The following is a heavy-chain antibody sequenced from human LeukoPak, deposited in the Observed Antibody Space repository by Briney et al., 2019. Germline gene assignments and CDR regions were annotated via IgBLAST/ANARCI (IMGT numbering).Heavy chain of an antibody. CDR3: AKDLGSGYYPDY. V-gene: IGHV3-30*18. D-gene: IGHD3-22*01. Sequence: GGSLRLSCAASGFTVSRNYMSWVRQAPGKGLEWVAVISYDGSNKYYADPVKGRFTISRDNSKNTLYLQMNSLRAEDTAVYYCAKDLGSGYYPDYWGQGTLVTVSS. CDR2: ISYDGSNK. J-gene: IGHJ4*02. CDR1: GFTVSRNY.